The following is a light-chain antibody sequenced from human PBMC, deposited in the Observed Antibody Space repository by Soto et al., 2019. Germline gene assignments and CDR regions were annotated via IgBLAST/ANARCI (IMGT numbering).Light chain of an antibody. CDR1: QSVSSTY. J-gene: IGKJ5*01. CDR2: DAS. V-gene: IGKV3D-20*02. CDR3: QQRSSWPIT. Sequence: EIVLTQSPGTLSLSPGERATLSCRASQSVSSTYLVWYQQKRGQAPRVLIYDASTRATGIPDRFSGSGSGADLTLTISSLEPEDFEVYDCQQRSSWPITFGQGTRLEIK.